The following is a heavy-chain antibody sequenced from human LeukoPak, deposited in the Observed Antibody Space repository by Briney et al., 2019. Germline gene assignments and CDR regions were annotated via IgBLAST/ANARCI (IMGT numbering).Heavy chain of an antibody. D-gene: IGHD2-8*01. CDR1: GGTFSSYA. CDR3: ARERGINTRILYQRTPVE. Sequence: SVKVSCKASGGTFSSYAISWVRQAPGQGLEWMGGIIPIFGTANYAQKFQGRVTITTDESTSTAYMELSSLRSEDTAVYYCARERGINTRILYQRTPVEWGQGTLVTVSS. CDR2: IIPIFGTA. J-gene: IGHJ4*02. V-gene: IGHV1-69*05.